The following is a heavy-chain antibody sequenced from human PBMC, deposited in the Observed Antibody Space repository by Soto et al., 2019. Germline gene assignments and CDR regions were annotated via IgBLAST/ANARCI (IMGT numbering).Heavy chain of an antibody. J-gene: IGHJ6*02. CDR2: IYYSGST. Sequence: SETLSLTCTVSGGSVSSGSYYWSWIRQPPGKGLEWIGYIYYSGSTNYNPSLKSRVTISVDTSKNQFSMKLSSVTAADTAVYYCARDSFTMVRGFVYYGMDVWGQGTTVTVSS. V-gene: IGHV4-61*01. CDR1: GGSVSSGSYY. CDR3: ARDSFTMVRGFVYYGMDV. D-gene: IGHD3-10*01.